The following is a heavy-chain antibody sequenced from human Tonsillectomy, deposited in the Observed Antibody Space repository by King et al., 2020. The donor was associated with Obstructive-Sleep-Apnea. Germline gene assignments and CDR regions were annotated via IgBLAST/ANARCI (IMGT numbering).Heavy chain of an antibody. D-gene: IGHD6-13*01. V-gene: IGHV7-4-1*02. CDR2: INTNTGNP. J-gene: IGHJ4*02. CDR1: GYSFTSYA. CDR3: ARMVYSSSWYRFFDS. Sequence: VQLVESGSELKTPGASVKVSCKASGYSFTSYAMNWVRQAPGQGLECMGRINTNTGNPTYAQGFTGRFVFSFDPFGSTAYLQISSLKAEDTAVYYCARMVYSSSWYRFFDSWGQGTLVTVSS.